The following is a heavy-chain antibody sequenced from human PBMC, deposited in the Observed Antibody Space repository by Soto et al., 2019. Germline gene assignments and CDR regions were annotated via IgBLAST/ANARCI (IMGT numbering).Heavy chain of an antibody. CDR3: AKRPDEYCGNTICLGY. CDR2: VSSTGTVT. V-gene: IGHV3-23*01. Sequence: GGSLRLSCAASGFTFSIYAMSWVRQAPGKGLEWVSTVSSTGTVTYYADSVKGRFTISRDNSKNTLYLQMNSLRAEDTAIYYCAKRPDEYCGNTICLGYWGQGTLVTVSS. D-gene: IGHD2-2*01. CDR1: GFTFSIYA. J-gene: IGHJ4*02.